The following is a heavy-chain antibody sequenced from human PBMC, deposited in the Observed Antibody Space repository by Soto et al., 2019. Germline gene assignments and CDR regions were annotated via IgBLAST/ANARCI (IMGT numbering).Heavy chain of an antibody. CDR2: ISIGSAAT. CDR1: GFTFSSYA. Sequence: EVQLLESGGSLVQPGGSLRLSCAASGFTFSSYAMNWVRQAPGKGLQWVSAISIGSAATYHADSVKGRFTISRDDSKNTLYLQMNSLRAEDTAVYYCAKSGTHSYFDNWGQGTLVTVSS. CDR3: AKSGTHSYFDN. V-gene: IGHV3-23*01. J-gene: IGHJ4*02.